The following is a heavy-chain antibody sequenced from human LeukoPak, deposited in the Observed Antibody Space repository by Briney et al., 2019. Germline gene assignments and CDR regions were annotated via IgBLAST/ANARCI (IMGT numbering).Heavy chain of an antibody. Sequence: GGSLRPSCAASGFTFINAWMSWVRQAPGKGLEWVGRIKRRSDGGTADCAAPMKGRFTISRDDSKNTLYLQMNSLKTEDTAVYYCTTVTDGASDYWGQGTLVTVSS. CDR3: TTVTDGASDY. CDR1: GFTFINAW. CDR2: IKRRSDGGTA. V-gene: IGHV3-15*01. D-gene: IGHD3-10*01. J-gene: IGHJ4*02.